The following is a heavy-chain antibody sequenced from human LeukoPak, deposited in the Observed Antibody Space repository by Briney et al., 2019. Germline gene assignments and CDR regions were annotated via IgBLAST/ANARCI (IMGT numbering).Heavy chain of an antibody. D-gene: IGHD6-13*01. V-gene: IGHV4-34*01. J-gene: IGHJ4*02. CDR3: ARGWQQLGYFDY. CDR2: INHSGST. Sequence: SETLSLTCAVCGGSFSGYYWSWIRQPPGKGLEWIGEINHSGSTNYNPSLKSRVTISVDTSKNQFSLKLSSVTAADTAVYYCARGWQQLGYFDYWGQGTLVTVSS. CDR1: GGSFSGYY.